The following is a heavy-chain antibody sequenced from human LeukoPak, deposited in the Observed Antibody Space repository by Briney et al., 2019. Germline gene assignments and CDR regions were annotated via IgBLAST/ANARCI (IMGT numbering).Heavy chain of an antibody. CDR2: ILGDGSST. CDR1: GFTFDDYA. V-gene: IGHV3-43*02. J-gene: IGHJ4*02. Sequence: PGGSLRLSCAASGFTFDDYAMHWVRQVPGKGLEWVSLILGDGSSTNYADSVKGRFTISRDNSKNSLYLHMNNLRVEDTALYFCAKDRYSSSWYTIDYWGQGTLVTVSS. D-gene: IGHD6-13*01. CDR3: AKDRYSSSWYTIDY.